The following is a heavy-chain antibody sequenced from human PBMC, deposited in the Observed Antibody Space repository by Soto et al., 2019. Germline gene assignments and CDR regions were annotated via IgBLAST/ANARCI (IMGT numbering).Heavy chain of an antibody. Sequence: SETLSLTCTVSGGSIISYYWSWIRQPPGKGLEWIGYIYYSGSTNYNPSLKSRVTISVDTSKNQFSLKLSSVTAADTAVYYCAGSGDSSGYYVVWGQGTLVTVSS. V-gene: IGHV4-59*01. CDR1: GGSIISYY. CDR2: IYYSGST. CDR3: AGSGDSSGYYVV. D-gene: IGHD3-22*01. J-gene: IGHJ4*02.